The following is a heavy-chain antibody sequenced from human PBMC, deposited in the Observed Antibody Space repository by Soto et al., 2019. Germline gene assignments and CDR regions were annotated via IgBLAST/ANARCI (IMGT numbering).Heavy chain of an antibody. V-gene: IGHV4-30-4*01. CDR3: ARELGYCVGGSCYPRWFDP. J-gene: IGHJ5*02. CDR1: GGSISSGDYY. D-gene: IGHD2-15*01. Sequence: QVQLQESGPGLVKPSQTLSLTCTVSGGSISSGDYYWSWIRQPPGKGLEWIGYMYYSGSTYYNLSLKSRVTLSIDTSKNQFSLKLSSVTAADTAVYYCARELGYCVGGSCYPRWFDPWGQGTLVTVSS. CDR2: MYYSGST.